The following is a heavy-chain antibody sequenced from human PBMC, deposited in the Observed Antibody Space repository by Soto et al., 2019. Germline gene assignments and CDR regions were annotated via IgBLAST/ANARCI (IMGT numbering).Heavy chain of an antibody. Sequence: QVQLQQWGAGLLKPSETLSLTCAVYGGSFSGYYWSWIRQPPGKGLEWIGEINHSGSTNYNPSLKSRVTISVDTSKNQFSLKLSSVTAADTAVYYCARIAAAAGKRGNYYYYYGMDVWGQGTTVTVSS. CDR3: ARIAAAAGKRGNYYYYYGMDV. D-gene: IGHD6-13*01. CDR2: INHSGST. V-gene: IGHV4-34*01. J-gene: IGHJ6*02. CDR1: GGSFSGYY.